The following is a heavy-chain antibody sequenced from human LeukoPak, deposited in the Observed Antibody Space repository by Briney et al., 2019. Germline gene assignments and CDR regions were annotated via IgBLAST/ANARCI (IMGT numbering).Heavy chain of an antibody. V-gene: IGHV3-11*03. D-gene: IGHD2-2*01. CDR1: GFTFSAYY. CDR2: ITTRTTYT. CDR3: ARFRGYCSTTSCYPYYFDY. J-gene: IGHJ4*02. Sequence: GGSLILSCAASGFTFSAYYMTWIRQAPGKGLEWVSFITTRTTYTNYADSVKGRFTISRDDAKNSLYLQMNSLRAEDTAIYYCARFRGYCSTTSCYPYYFDYWGPGTLVTVSS.